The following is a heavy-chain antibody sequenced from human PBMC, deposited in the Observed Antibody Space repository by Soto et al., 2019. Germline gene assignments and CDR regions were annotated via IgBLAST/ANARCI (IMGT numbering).Heavy chain of an antibody. D-gene: IGHD5-12*01. CDR3: ARDLSGGYSGYDQWYYYYDMDV. V-gene: IGHV3-23*01. J-gene: IGHJ6*02. CDR2: ISGSGGST. Sequence: GGSLRLSCAASGFTFSSYAMSWVRQAPGKGLEWASAISGSGGSTYYADSVKGRFTISRDNSKNTLYLQMNSLRAEDTAVYYCARDLSGGYSGYDQWYYYYDMDVWGQGTTVTVSS. CDR1: GFTFSSYA.